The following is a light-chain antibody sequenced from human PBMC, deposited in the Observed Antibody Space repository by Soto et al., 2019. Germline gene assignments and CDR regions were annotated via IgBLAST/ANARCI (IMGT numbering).Light chain of an antibody. CDR1: QNVDSNY. J-gene: IGKJ1*01. V-gene: IGKV3-20*01. CDR3: QQYGSLSWT. Sequence: EIVLTQSPGTLSLSPGEIATLSCSASQNVDSNYLAWYQQKPGQAPRIIIFGASGRATGIPDRFSGSGSGTDFTLTISRLEPEDFAVYYCQQYGSLSWTFGQGTKVDIK. CDR2: GAS.